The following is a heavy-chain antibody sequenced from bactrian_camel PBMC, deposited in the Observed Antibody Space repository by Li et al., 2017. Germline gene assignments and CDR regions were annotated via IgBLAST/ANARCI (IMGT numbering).Heavy chain of an antibody. Sequence: HVQLVESGGGSVQAGGSLRVSCAASGYASSRHCMGWFRQAPGKEREGVAAIDTSGSTTYTYSVQGRFTISRDNAKNTLYLQMNSLKPEDTAMYYCTKDRSYGTRNWVQSTRGQGTQVTVS. CDR3: TKDRSYGTRNWVQST. CDR2: IDTSGST. V-gene: IGHV3S1*01. CDR1: GYASSRHC. J-gene: IGHJ4*01. D-gene: IGHD3*01.